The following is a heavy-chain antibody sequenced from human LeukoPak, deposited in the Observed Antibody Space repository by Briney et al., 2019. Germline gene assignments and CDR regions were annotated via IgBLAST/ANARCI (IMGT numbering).Heavy chain of an antibody. D-gene: IGHD3-16*02. CDR3: ARDHRWGSYRYTVSPFDY. CDR2: INWNGGST. V-gene: IGHV3-20*04. CDR1: GFTFDDYG. J-gene: IGHJ4*02. Sequence: GGSLRLSCAASGFTFDDYGMSWVRQAPGKGLEWVSGINWNGGSTGYADSVKGRFTISRDNAKNSLYLQMNSLRAEGTALYYCARDHRWGSYRYTVSPFDYWGQGTLVTVSS.